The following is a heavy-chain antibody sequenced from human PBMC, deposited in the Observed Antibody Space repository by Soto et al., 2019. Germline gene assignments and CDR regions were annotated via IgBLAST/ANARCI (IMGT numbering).Heavy chain of an antibody. D-gene: IGHD3-16*02. Sequence: SETLSLTCAVSSGSISSSNWWSWVRQPPGKGLEWIGEIYHSGSTNYNPSLKSRVTISVDKSKNQFSLKLSSVTAADTAVYYCAREVTNDYIWGSYRYTRYYYYYLDVWGKGTTVTVSS. J-gene: IGHJ6*03. V-gene: IGHV4-4*02. CDR2: IYHSGST. CDR1: SGSISSSNW. CDR3: AREVTNDYIWGSYRYTRYYYYYLDV.